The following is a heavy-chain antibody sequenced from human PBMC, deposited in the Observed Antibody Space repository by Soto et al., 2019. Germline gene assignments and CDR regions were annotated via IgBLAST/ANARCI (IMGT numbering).Heavy chain of an antibody. CDR1: GGSISRNNYH. CDR3: ARLSSGWYEGYCYY. D-gene: IGHD6-19*01. V-gene: IGHV4-39*01. Sequence: QLQLQESGPGLVKPSETLSLTCTVSGGSISRNNYHCGWIRQPPGKGLEWIGSISYSGNTYSSPSIKSHPVMSVYTAKSQYSLTLSSVTAAETAVYYCARLSSGWYEGYCYYWGQGILVTVSS. J-gene: IGHJ4*02. CDR2: ISYSGNT.